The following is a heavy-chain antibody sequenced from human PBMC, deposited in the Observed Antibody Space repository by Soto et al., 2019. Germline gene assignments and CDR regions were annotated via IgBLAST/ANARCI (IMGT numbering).Heavy chain of an antibody. Sequence: QVRLVQSAAEVKKPGASVKVSCKASGYTFTSYGISWVRQAPGQGLEWMGWISGYNGNTNLAQKLQGRVTMTTDTPTSTACMERRSLGSDDTAVYYCARIADCSLTTCSFPSRFHIRGYYYYYGMDVWGQGTTVTVSS. D-gene: IGHD2-2*01. CDR2: ISGYNGNT. CDR1: GYTFTSYG. V-gene: IGHV1-18*01. J-gene: IGHJ6*02. CDR3: ARIADCSLTTCSFPSRFHIRGYYYYYGMDV.